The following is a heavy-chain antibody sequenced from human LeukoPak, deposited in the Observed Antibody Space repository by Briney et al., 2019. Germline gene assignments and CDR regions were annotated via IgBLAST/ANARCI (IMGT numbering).Heavy chain of an antibody. CDR1: GGSISSGSYY. V-gene: IGHV4-61*02. CDR3: ARVKVGASRYDY. D-gene: IGHD1-26*01. J-gene: IGHJ4*02. CDR2: IYTSGST. Sequence: SETLSLTCTVSGGSISSGSYYWSWIRQPAGKGLEWIGRIYTSGSTNYNPSLKSRVTISVDTSKNQFSPELSSVTAADTAVYYCARVKVGASRYDYWGQGTLVTVSS.